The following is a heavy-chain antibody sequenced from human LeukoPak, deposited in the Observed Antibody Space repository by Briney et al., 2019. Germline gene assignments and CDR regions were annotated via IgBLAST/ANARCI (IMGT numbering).Heavy chain of an antibody. CDR3: ARAGYTISSYRFDY. CDR1: GGSISSYW. V-gene: IGHV4-4*07. J-gene: IGHJ4*02. D-gene: IGHD3-16*02. Sequence: SETLSLTCSVSGGSISSYWWSWIRQPAGKGLEFIGRIYTTGRTNYNPSLKSRVSMSVDTSKNKFSLELRSVTAADTAVYFCARAGYTISSYRFDYWGQGALVAVSS. CDR2: IYTTGRT.